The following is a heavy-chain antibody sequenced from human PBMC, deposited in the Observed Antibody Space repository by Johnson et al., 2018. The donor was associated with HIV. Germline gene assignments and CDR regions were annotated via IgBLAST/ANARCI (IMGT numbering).Heavy chain of an antibody. V-gene: IGHV3-7*01. CDR2: IKQDGSNK. CDR3: ARLYNADPFNI. CDR1: GFTFHNYW. D-gene: IGHD1-14*01. J-gene: IGHJ3*02. Sequence: VQLVESGGGLVQPGGSLRLSCAASGFTFHNYWMSWVRQAPGKGLEWVANIKQDGSNKFYVDSVKGRFTISRDNAKNSLYLQMNTLRAEDTAIYYGARLYNADPFNIWGQGTMVTVSS.